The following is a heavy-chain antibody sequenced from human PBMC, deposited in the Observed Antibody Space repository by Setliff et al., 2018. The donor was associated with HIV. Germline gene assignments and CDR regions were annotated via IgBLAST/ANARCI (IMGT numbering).Heavy chain of an antibody. Sequence: SETLSLTCTVSGGSISSGNYYWSWIRQPAGKGLEWIGRIYTSGSTNYNPSLKSRVTISVDTSKNQFSLKLSSVTAADTAVYYCAGSWSGYPLSFGYWGQGTLVTVSS. J-gene: IGHJ4*02. CDR2: IYTSGST. D-gene: IGHD3-3*01. V-gene: IGHV4-61*02. CDR3: AGSWSGYPLSFGY. CDR1: GGSISSGNYY.